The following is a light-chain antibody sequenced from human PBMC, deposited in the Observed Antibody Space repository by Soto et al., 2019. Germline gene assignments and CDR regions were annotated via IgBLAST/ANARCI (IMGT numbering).Light chain of an antibody. CDR1: SSDVGGYNY. Sequence: QSALTQPASVSGSPGQSITISCTGTSSDVGGYNYVSWYQHHPGKAPKLLIYDVSNRPSGISNRFSGSKSDNTASLTISGLQPEDEAAYYCSSYTTSNTRQIVFGTGTQLTVL. V-gene: IGLV2-14*03. CDR2: DVS. CDR3: SSYTTSNTRQIV. J-gene: IGLJ1*01.